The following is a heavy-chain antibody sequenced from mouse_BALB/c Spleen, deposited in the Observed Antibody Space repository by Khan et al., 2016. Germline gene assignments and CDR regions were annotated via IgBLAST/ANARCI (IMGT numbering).Heavy chain of an antibody. CDR1: GYTFTNYG. D-gene: IGHD1-1*01. CDR3: ARYRYYYGSSRYFDV. Sequence: QIQLVQSGPELKRPGKTVKISCKASGYTFTNYGINWVKQAPGKGLKWMGWINTYSGESTYADDFKGRFAFSLETSANTAYLQINNLKNEDTATDFCARYRYYYGSSRYFDVWGAGTTVTGYS. CDR2: INTYSGES. V-gene: IGHV9-3-1*01. J-gene: IGHJ1*01.